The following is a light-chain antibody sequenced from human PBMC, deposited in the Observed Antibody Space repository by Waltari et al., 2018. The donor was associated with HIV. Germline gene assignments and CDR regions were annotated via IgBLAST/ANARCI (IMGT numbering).Light chain of an antibody. CDR1: SSNIGSRS. Sequence: QSVLTQPPSASGTPGQWVTISCSGSSSNIGSRSVNWYQQLPGPAPKPRINSDNQRPAGVPDRLSGPKSGTSASLAISGLQSEDEADYYCSTWDDSLNGRVFGGGTKLTVL. CDR2: SDN. V-gene: IGLV1-44*01. CDR3: STWDDSLNGRV. J-gene: IGLJ3*02.